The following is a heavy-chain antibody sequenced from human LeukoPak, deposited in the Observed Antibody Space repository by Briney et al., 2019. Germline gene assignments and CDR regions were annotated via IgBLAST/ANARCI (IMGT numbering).Heavy chain of an antibody. V-gene: IGHV4-34*01. CDR2: INDSGST. Sequence: PSETPSPSCAVSGGAFSNYFWTWIRQPPGKGLEWIAEINDSGSTNSNSSLMSRVAISLDTTTNKFSLRLTSVTAADTAVYYCARGQYCSTTTCYSAIRYFHFWGQGTLDTVSS. CDR1: GGAFSNYF. D-gene: IGHD2-2*01. J-gene: IGHJ4*02. CDR3: ARGQYCSTTTCYSAIRYFHF.